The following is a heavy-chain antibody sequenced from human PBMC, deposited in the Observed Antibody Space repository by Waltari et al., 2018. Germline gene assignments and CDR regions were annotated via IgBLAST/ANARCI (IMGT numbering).Heavy chain of an antibody. CDR2: IYYSGST. J-gene: IGHJ3*02. V-gene: IGHV4-39*07. Sequence: QLQLQESGPGLVKPSETLSLTCTVSGGSISSSSYYWGWIRQPPGKGLEWIGSIYYSGSTYYNPSLKSRVTISVDTSKNQFSLKLSSVTAADTAVYYCARDLTEWYSSSPNAFDIWGQGTMVTVSS. CDR3: ARDLTEWYSSSPNAFDI. CDR1: GGSISSSSYY. D-gene: IGHD6-13*01.